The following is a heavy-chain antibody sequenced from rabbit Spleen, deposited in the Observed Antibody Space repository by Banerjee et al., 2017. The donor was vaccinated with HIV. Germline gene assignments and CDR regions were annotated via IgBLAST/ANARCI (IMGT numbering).Heavy chain of an antibody. CDR2: GYPDAIGST. Sequence: QSLEESGGGLVQPEGSLTLTCTTSGFSFSIGSYMCWVRQAPGKGLEWIGCGYPDAIGSTAYASWAKGRFTISKTSSTTVTLQMTSLTVADTATYFCARGSAAMTMLITGYYLGLWGQGTLVTVS. CDR1: GFSFSIGSY. D-gene: IGHD2-1*01. V-gene: IGHV1S40*01. J-gene: IGHJ3*01. CDR3: ARGSAAMTMLITGYYLGL.